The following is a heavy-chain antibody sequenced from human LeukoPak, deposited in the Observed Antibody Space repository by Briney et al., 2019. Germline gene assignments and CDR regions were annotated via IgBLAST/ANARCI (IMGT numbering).Heavy chain of an antibody. CDR3: AKDLRFSYFDY. J-gene: IGHJ4*02. CDR2: IWYDGSNK. D-gene: IGHD3-3*01. Sequence: GGSLRLYCAASGFTFSSYGMHWVRQAPGKGLEWVAVIWYDGSNKYYADSVKGRFTISRDNSKNTLYLQMNSLRAEDTAVYYCAKDLRFSYFDYWGQGTLVTVSS. V-gene: IGHV3-33*06. CDR1: GFTFSSYG.